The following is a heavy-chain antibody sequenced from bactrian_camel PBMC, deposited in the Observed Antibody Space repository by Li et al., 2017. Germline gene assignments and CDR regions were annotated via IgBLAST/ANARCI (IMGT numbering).Heavy chain of an antibody. Sequence: HVQLVESGGGSVQAGGSLRLSCKASTFPFSNFFMGWFHQAPGEEREGVAAISGGGSESLYADSVEGRFTISHDNTKNTLYLQMNCLKPEDTAIYYCAARSSGSLCFGPPLTSTLYNYWGQGTQVTVS. CDR2: ISGGGSES. D-gene: IGHD2*01. CDR3: AARSSGSLCFGPPLTSTLYNY. V-gene: IGHV3S6*01. CDR1: TFPFSNFF. J-gene: IGHJ4*01.